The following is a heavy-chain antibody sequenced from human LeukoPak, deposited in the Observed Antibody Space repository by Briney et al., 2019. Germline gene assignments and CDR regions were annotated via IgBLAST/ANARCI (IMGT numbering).Heavy chain of an antibody. CDR1: GGSISSGGYS. D-gene: IGHD3-10*01. Sequence: SQTLSLTCAVSGGSISSGGYSWSWIRQPPGKGLEWIGYIYHSGSTYYNPSLKSRVTMSVDRSKNQFSLKLSSVTAADTAVYYCARASYYYGSGRRDAFDIWGQGTMVTVSS. CDR2: IYHSGST. J-gene: IGHJ3*02. V-gene: IGHV4-30-2*01. CDR3: ARASYYYGSGRRDAFDI.